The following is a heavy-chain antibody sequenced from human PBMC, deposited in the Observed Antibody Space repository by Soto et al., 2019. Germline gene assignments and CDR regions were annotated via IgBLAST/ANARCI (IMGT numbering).Heavy chain of an antibody. D-gene: IGHD1-26*01. V-gene: IGHV3-73*02. CDR3: ARLAEWEYYDGMDV. CDR1: GFTFSVSA. Sequence: EVQLVESGGGLVQPGGSLKLSCAVSGFTFSVSAIHWVRQASGKGLEWVGRIRSKAENYATAYGASVKGRFSISRDDSKNTAYLQMSSLNTEDTAVYYCARLAEWEYYDGMDVWGQGTTVTVSS. J-gene: IGHJ6*02. CDR2: IRSKAENYAT.